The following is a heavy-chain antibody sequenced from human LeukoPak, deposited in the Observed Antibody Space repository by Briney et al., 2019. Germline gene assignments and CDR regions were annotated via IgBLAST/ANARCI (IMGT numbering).Heavy chain of an antibody. CDR3: ATFFDFWFGP. J-gene: IGHJ5*02. D-gene: IGHD5/OR15-5a*01. Sequence: SETLSLTCTVSGVSVSSGSYFWSWIRQPPGEGPQWVGYIYHDGSTNYSPSLRSRVSISVDTSKNQFSLKLSSVTTADTAVYFCATFFDFWFGPWGQGTQVTVSS. CDR1: GVSVSSGSYF. CDR2: IYHDGST. V-gene: IGHV4-61*01.